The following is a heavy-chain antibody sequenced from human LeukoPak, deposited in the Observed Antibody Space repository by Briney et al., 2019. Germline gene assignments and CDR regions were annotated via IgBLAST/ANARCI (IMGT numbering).Heavy chain of an antibody. J-gene: IGHJ1*01. CDR1: GGSFSGYY. D-gene: IGHD3-22*01. CDR2: INHSGST. Sequence: PSETLSLTCAVYGGSFSGYYWSWIRQPPGKGLEWIGEINHSGSTNYNPSLTSRVTISVDTSKNQFTLKLSSVTAADTAVYYCARGRGITMIVASTRYFQHWGQGTLVTVSS. V-gene: IGHV4-34*01. CDR3: ARGRGITMIVASTRYFQH.